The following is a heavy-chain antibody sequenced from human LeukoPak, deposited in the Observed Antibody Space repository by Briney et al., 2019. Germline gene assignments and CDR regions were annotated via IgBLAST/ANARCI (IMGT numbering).Heavy chain of an antibody. J-gene: IGHJ6*03. Sequence: GGSLRLSCAASGFTFSNACMSWVRQAPGKGPEWVDRIKSKRDGGTTDYAAPVKGRFTISRDDSKNTLYLQMNSLKTEDTAMYYCTTGGPGLSYYYHYYMDVWGKGTTVTVSS. CDR3: TTGGPGLSYYYHYYMDV. CDR1: GFTFSNAC. CDR2: IKSKRDGGTT. V-gene: IGHV3-15*01. D-gene: IGHD3-16*02.